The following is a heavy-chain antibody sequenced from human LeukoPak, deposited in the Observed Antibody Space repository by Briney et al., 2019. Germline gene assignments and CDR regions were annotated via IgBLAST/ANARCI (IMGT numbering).Heavy chain of an antibody. V-gene: IGHV4-34*01. CDR1: GGSFSGYY. J-gene: IGHJ4*02. D-gene: IGHD3-22*01. Sequence: SETLSLTCAVYGGSFSGYYWGWIRQPPGKGLEWIGEINHSGSTNYNPSLESRVTISIDMSKNQFSLRLGSVTAADTAVYYCARGLYYDTSAYYNYWGQGTLVTVSS. CDR2: INHSGST. CDR3: ARGLYYDTSAYYNY.